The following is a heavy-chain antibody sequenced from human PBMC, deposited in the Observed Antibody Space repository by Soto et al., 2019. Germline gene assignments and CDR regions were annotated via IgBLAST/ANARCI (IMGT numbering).Heavy chain of an antibody. D-gene: IGHD6-19*01. CDR3: ARDRIAVAGTATL. CDR1: GCTFISYS. J-gene: IGHJ4*02. V-gene: IGHV3-21*01. Sequence: PGGSLRLSCAASGCTFISYSMNWVRQAPGKGLEWVSSISSSSSYIYYADSVKGRFTISRDNAKNSLYLQMNSLRAEDTAVYYCARDRIAVAGTATLWGQGTLVTVSS. CDR2: ISSSSSYI.